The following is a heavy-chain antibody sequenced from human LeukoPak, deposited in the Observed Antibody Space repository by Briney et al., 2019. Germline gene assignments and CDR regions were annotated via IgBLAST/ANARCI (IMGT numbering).Heavy chain of an antibody. D-gene: IGHD3/OR15-3a*01. CDR1: GYTFTDNH. CDR3: AKEGTGIDY. V-gene: IGHV1-2*02. J-gene: IGHJ4*02. Sequence: ASVKVSCKASGYTFTDNHMYWIRQAPGQGLEWMGLINPNSGGTNYAQNFQGRVTMTRDTSISTAYMELIRLTSDDTAVYYCAKEGTGIDYWGQGTLVTVSS. CDR2: INPNSGGT.